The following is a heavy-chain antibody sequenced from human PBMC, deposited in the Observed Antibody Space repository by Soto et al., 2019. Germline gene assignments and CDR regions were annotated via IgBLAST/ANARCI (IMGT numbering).Heavy chain of an antibody. CDR3: ARLPTTVLIAF. D-gene: IGHD4-17*01. Sequence: GESLKISCETSGYSFTSYWINWVRQMPGKGLEWMGRIDPSDSYTEFNPSFQGHVTMSVDTSLSAAYLQWSSLKAPDTAIYYCARLPTTVLIAFWGQGTLVTVSS. J-gene: IGHJ1*01. CDR1: GYSFTSYW. CDR2: IDPSDSYT. V-gene: IGHV5-10-1*01.